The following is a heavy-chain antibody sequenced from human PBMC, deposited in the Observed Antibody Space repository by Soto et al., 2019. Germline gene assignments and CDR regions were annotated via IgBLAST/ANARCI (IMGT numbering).Heavy chain of an antibody. D-gene: IGHD6-13*01. J-gene: IGHJ4*02. CDR2: ISGSGGST. CDR3: AKDQGSSWYEIDY. Sequence: EVQLLESGGGLVQPGGSLRLSCAASGFTFSNYAVTWVRHAPGKGLEWVSTISGSGGSTYYADSVKGRFTISRDNSKHTLYLQMNSLRAEDTAVYYCAKDQGSSWYEIDYWGQGTLVTVSS. CDR1: GFTFSNYA. V-gene: IGHV3-23*01.